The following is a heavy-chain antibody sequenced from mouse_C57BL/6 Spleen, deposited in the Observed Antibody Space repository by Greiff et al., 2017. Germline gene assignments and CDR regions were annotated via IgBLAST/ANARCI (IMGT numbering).Heavy chain of an antibody. J-gene: IGHJ2*01. D-gene: IGHD4-1*01. CDR1: GFTFSSYA. Sequence: EVQRVESGEGLVKPGGSLKLSCAASGFTFSSYAMSWVRQTPEKRLEWVAYISSGGDYIYYADTVKGRFTISRDNARNTLYLQMSSLKSEDTAMYYCTREVSLTGTFDYWGQGTTLTVSS. CDR3: TREVSLTGTFDY. CDR2: ISSGGDYI. V-gene: IGHV5-9-1*02.